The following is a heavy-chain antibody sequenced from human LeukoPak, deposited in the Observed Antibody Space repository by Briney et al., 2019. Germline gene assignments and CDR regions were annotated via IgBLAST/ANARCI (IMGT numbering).Heavy chain of an antibody. CDR3: AKGLYGDYIVY. CDR1: GCTFSSYP. V-gene: IGHV3-23*01. D-gene: IGHD4-17*01. CDR2: ISGSGGIT. J-gene: IGHJ4*02. Sequence: GGSLRLSCAASGCTFSSYPMSWVRQAPGKGLECVSAISGSGGITYYADSVKDRLTISRDNTNNTLYLQMNSLRDEETTVYYCAKGLYGDYIVYWGQGTLVTVSA.